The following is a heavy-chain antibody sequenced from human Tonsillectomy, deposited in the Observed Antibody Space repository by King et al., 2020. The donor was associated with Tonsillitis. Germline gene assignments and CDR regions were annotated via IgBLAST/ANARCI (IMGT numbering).Heavy chain of an antibody. V-gene: IGHV3-23*04. CDR2: ISGSGGST. D-gene: IGHD6-13*01. CDR1: GFTFSSYA. Sequence: VQLVESGGGLVQPGGSLRLSCAASGFTFSSYAMSWVRQAPGKGLEWVSAISGSGGSTYYADSVKGRFTISRDNSKNTLYLQMNSLRAEDTAVYYCAKGVTPRVSSSWFRNWFDPWGQGTLVTVSS. J-gene: IGHJ5*02. CDR3: AKGVTPRVSSSWFRNWFDP.